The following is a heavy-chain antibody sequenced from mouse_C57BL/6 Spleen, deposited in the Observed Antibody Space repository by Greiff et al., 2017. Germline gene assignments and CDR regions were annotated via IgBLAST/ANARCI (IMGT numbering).Heavy chain of an antibody. CDR3: ARGGYYYDMGHFDY. J-gene: IGHJ2*01. V-gene: IGHV1-47*01. Sequence: VQVVESGAELVKPGASVKMSCKASGYTFTTYPIEWMKQNHGKSLEWIGNFHPYNDDTKYTEKFKGKATLSVEKSSSTVYLELSRLPSDDTAVYYCARGGYYYDMGHFDYWGQGTTLTVSS. CDR2: FHPYNDDT. CDR1: GYTFTTYP. D-gene: IGHD1-1*01.